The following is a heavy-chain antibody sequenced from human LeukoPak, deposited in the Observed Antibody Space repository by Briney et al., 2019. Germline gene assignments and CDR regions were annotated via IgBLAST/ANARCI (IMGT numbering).Heavy chain of an antibody. V-gene: IGHV4-31*03. CDR3: ARAACSSTSCYAGYYYGMDV. CDR2: IYYSGTT. Sequence: SQTLSLTCTVSGDSISSGGSYWSWTRQHPGEGLEWIGYIYYSGTTQYNPSLKSRVTISIDMSKNQFSLKLTSVTAADTAVYYCARAACSSTSCYAGYYYGMDVWGQGTTVTVSS. D-gene: IGHD2-2*01. CDR1: GDSISSGGSY. J-gene: IGHJ6*02.